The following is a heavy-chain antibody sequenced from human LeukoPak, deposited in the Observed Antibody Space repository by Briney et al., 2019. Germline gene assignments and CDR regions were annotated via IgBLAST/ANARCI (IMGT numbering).Heavy chain of an antibody. J-gene: IGHJ4*02. CDR2: ISSSGNSI. CDR1: GFTFNTYE. V-gene: IGHV3-48*03. CDR3: ATGRFYSYTYYFDY. D-gene: IGHD5-18*01. Sequence: PGGSLRLSCAASGFTFNTYEMNWVRQSPGKGLEWVSYISSSGNSIYYTDSVKGRFSISRNNAKNSLYLQMDSLKAEDTAVYYCATGRFYSYTYYFDYWGQGTLVTVSS.